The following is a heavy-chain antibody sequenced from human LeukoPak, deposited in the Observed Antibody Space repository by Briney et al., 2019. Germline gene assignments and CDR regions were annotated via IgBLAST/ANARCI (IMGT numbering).Heavy chain of an antibody. CDR3: ATSLFYDSSGQAFDY. J-gene: IGHJ4*02. D-gene: IGHD3-22*01. CDR2: ISVSGGST. V-gene: IGHV3-23*01. CDR1: GFTFSSYA. Sequence: GGSLRLSCAASGFTFSSYAMSWVRQAPGKGLEWVSTISVSGGSTFYADSVKGRFTISRDNSRDTLYLQMNSLRAEDTAVYYCATSLFYDSSGQAFDYWGQGTLVTVSS.